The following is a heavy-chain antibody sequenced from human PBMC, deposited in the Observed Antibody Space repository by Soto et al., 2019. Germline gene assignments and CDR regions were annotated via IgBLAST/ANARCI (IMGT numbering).Heavy chain of an antibody. CDR1: GYSFTSYW. D-gene: IGHD3-10*01. CDR2: IYPGDSDT. J-gene: IGHJ6*03. Sequence: GESLKISCKGSGYSFTSYWIGWVRQMPGKGLEWMGIIYPGDSDTRYSPSFQGQVTISANKSISTAYLQWSSLKASDTAMYYCARGPSMVRGVTHPKTYYYYYYMDVWGKGTTVTVSS. V-gene: IGHV5-51*01. CDR3: ARGPSMVRGVTHPKTYYYYYYMDV.